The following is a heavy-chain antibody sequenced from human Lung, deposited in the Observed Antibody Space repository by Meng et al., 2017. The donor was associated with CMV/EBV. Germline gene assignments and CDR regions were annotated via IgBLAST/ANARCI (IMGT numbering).Heavy chain of an antibody. CDR1: GGSISISTW. D-gene: IGHD6-19*01. CDR3: ARDPYATGWAG. CDR2: IYHSGGT. Sequence: QMQLQDSAPRRVTPSGPLSLTCAVSGGSISISTWWSWVRQPPGKGLEWIGEIYHSGGTNYNPSLRGRVTISLDKSKNQFSLTLRSVTAADTAVYYCARDPYATGWAGWGQGTLVTVSS. V-gene: IGHV4-4*02. J-gene: IGHJ4*02.